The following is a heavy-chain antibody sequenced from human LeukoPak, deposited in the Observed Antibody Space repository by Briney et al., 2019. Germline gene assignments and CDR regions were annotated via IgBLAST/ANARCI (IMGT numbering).Heavy chain of an antibody. CDR1: GFTFSSYG. J-gene: IGHJ4*02. D-gene: IGHD5-18*01. CDR2: ISYDGSNK. CDR3: AKDSKSYGTFDY. Sequence: GGSLRLSCAASGFTFSSYGMHWVRQAPGKGLVWVAVISYDGSNKYYADSVKGRFTISRDNSKNTLYLQMNSLRAEDTAVYYCAKDSKSYGTFDYWGQGTLVTVSS. V-gene: IGHV3-30*18.